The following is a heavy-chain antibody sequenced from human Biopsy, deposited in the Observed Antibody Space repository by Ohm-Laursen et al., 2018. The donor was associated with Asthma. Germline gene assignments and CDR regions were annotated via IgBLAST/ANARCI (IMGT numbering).Heavy chain of an antibody. CDR1: GGYLTGHY. J-gene: IGHJ5*02. D-gene: IGHD1-20*01. CDR3: ARAAITGIRVWFDP. Sequence: SETLSLTCAVYGGYLTGHYWNWIRQPPGKGLEWIGEIDQSGYTNYNPSLKSRVTISADTSKNQFHLNLSSVTAADTAVYFCARAAITGIRVWFDPWGQGTQVTVSS. V-gene: IGHV4-34*01. CDR2: IDQSGYT.